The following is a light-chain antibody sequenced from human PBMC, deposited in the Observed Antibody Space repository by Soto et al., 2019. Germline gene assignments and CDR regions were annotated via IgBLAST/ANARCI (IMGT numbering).Light chain of an antibody. Sequence: QLVLTQSPSASASLGASVKLTCTLSSGHSTYAIAWHQQQPEKGPRYLMKLNGDGSHSKGDGIPDRFSGSSSGAERYLTISSLQSEDEADYYCQTWGTGLYVVFGGGTKVTVL. V-gene: IGLV4-69*01. CDR3: QTWGTGLYVV. J-gene: IGLJ2*01. CDR1: SGHSTYA. CDR2: LNGDGSH.